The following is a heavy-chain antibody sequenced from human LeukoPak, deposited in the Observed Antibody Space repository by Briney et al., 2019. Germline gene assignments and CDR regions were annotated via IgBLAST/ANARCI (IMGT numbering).Heavy chain of an antibody. V-gene: IGHV3-23*01. CDR2: ISGSGGST. Sequence: GGSLRLSCTASGFTFNSYAMSWVRQAPGKGLEWVSAISGSGGSTYYADSVKGRFTISRDNSKNTLYLQMNSLRAEDTAVYYCAKVRYYDSSGYLDYWGQGTLVTVSS. CDR1: GFTFNSYA. D-gene: IGHD3-22*01. J-gene: IGHJ4*02. CDR3: AKVRYYDSSGYLDY.